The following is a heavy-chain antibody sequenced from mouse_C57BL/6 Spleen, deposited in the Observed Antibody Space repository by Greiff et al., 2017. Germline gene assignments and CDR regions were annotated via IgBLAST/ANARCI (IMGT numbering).Heavy chain of an antibody. J-gene: IGHJ3*01. CDR1: GYTFTSYW. CDR3: ARGEGFAY. Sequence: QVQLQQPGAELVKPGASVKMSCKASGYTFTSYWITWVKQRPGQGLAWIGDIYPGSGSTNYNEKFKSKDTLTGDTSSSTAYMQLSSLTSEYSAVYDCARGEGFAYWGQGTLVTVSA. V-gene: IGHV1-55*01. CDR2: IYPGSGST.